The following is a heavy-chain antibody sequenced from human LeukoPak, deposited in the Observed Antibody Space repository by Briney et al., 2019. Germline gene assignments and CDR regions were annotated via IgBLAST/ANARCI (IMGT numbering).Heavy chain of an antibody. Sequence: GGSLRLSCTASGFTFSNYGMHWVRQAPGKGLEWVAVISYDGSNKYYADSVKGRFTISRDNSKNTLYLQMNSLRAEDTAVYYCAKDREGYFDYWGQGTLVTVSS. CDR2: ISYDGSNK. V-gene: IGHV3-30*18. CDR1: GFTFSNYG. J-gene: IGHJ4*02. CDR3: AKDREGYFDY.